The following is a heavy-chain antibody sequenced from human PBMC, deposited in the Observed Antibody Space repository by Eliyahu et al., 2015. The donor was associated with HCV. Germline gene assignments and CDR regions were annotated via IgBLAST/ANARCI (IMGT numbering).Heavy chain of an antibody. J-gene: IGHJ4*02. CDR2: IYWDDDE. D-gene: IGHD6-6*01. CDR1: GFSLSTSGVG. V-gene: IGHV2-5*02. Sequence: QITLKESGPTLVKPTQTLTLTCTFSGFSLSTSGVGVGWIRQPPGKALEWLALIYWDDDERYSPSVRSRLTITKDTSKNQVVLTVTNMDPVDTATYYCARWQLAVRYFDYWGQGTLVTVSS. CDR3: ARWQLAVRYFDY.